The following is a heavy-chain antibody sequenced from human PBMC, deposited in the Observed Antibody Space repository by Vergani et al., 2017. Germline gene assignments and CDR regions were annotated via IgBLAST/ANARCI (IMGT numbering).Heavy chain of an antibody. CDR1: GFTFSSHA. D-gene: IGHD4-23*01. CDR2: IKNTGDST. J-gene: IGHJ3*02. CDR3: ARGSSPYGGNLLDAFDI. Sequence: EVQLLQSEGAVVQPGGSLRLSCVASGFTFSSHAMSWVRQGHGQGLEWVSSIKNTGDSTHYADSVKGRFTISRDNSKNTLYLQMNSLRVEDTAVYYCARGSSPYGGNLLDAFDIWGQGTMVTVSS. V-gene: IGHV3-23*01.